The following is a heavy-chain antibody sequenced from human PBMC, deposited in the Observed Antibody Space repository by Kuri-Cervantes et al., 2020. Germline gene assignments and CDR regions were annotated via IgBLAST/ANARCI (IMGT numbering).Heavy chain of an antibody. D-gene: IGHD3-22*01. V-gene: IGHV1-69*05. CDR2: IIPIFGTA. CDR3: ASRGYSSGYYYYAFDI. CDR1: GGTFSSYA. J-gene: IGHJ3*02. Sequence: SVKVSCKASGGTFSSYAISWVRQAPGQGLEWMGGIIPIFGTANYAQKFQGRVTIITDESTSTAYMELSSLRSEDTAVYYCASRGYSSGYYYYAFDIWGQGTMVTVSS.